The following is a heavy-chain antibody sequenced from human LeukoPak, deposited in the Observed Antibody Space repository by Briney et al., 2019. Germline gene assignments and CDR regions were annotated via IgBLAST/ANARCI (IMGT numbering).Heavy chain of an antibody. V-gene: IGHV1-24*01. CDR2: LHPADGET. CDR3: ATAAPYMTTVIRGTFDI. Sequence: ASVKVSCKVSGHRVTEVSMNWVRQAPGKGLEWMGGLHPADGETVYAQNFQDRVTMTEDTSTDTAYMELSSLRSDDTAVYYCATAAPYMTTVIRGTFDIWGQGTMVTVSS. J-gene: IGHJ3*02. CDR1: GHRVTEVS. D-gene: IGHD4-17*01.